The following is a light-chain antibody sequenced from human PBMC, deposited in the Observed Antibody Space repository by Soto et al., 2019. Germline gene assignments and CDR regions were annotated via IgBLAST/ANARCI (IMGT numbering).Light chain of an antibody. V-gene: IGKV1-9*01. CDR1: QGISSY. Sequence: DIQLTQSPSFLSASVGDRVTITCRASQGISSYLAWYQQKPGKAPKLLIYAASTLQSGVPSRFSGSGSGTEFPLTLSSLQPEDFATYYCQQLNSDHTFGQGKKLEI. CDR2: AAS. J-gene: IGKJ2*01. CDR3: QQLNSDHT.